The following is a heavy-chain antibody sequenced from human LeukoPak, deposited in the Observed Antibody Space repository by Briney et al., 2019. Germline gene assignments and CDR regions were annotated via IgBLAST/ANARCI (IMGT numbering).Heavy chain of an antibody. D-gene: IGHD3-10*01. CDR2: IKQDGSEK. CDR3: ARVRNSFDY. J-gene: IGHJ4*02. CDR1: GFSVRSNW. Sequence: GGSLRLSCAGSGFSVRSNWISWVRQPPGKGLEWVANIKQDGSEKYYVGSVKGRFTISRDNAKNSLYLQMNSLRAEDTAVYYCARVRNSFDYWGQGTLVTVSS. V-gene: IGHV3-7*01.